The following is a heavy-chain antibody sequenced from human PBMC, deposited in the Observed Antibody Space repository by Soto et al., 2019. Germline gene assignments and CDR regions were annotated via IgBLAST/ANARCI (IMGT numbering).Heavy chain of an antibody. J-gene: IGHJ6*02. CDR1: GFTFSDYY. V-gene: IGHV3-11*01. Sequence: PGGSLRLSCAVSGFTFSDYYMSWIRQAPGKGMEWVSYISSRGSSIYYADSVKGRFTISRDNAKGSLYLQMNGLRAEDTAVYYCARGYYDFWSGYYISPYGMDVWGQGTTVTVSS. CDR2: ISSRGSSI. CDR3: ARGYYDFWSGYYISPYGMDV. D-gene: IGHD3-3*01.